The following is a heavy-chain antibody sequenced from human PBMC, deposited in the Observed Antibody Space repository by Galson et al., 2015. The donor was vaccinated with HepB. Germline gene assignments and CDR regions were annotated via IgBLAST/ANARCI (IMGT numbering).Heavy chain of an antibody. Sequence: SLRLSCAAYGFTFSIYGVHWVRQAPGKGLEWVAGISSDGTNKFYADSVKGRFSISRDNSKNTLYLQMNYLGQEDTAMYYCTKAGDFLRGSYFDYWGQGTLVTVSP. CDR1: GFTFSIYG. J-gene: IGHJ4*02. CDR3: TKAGDFLRGSYFDY. CDR2: ISSDGTNK. V-gene: IGHV3-30*18. D-gene: IGHD3-3*01.